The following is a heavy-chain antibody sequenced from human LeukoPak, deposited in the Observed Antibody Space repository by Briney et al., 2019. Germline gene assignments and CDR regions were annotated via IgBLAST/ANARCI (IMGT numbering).Heavy chain of an antibody. D-gene: IGHD1-26*01. CDR1: GFTFSAYG. CDR2: ISFDGSNK. V-gene: IGHV3-30*18. J-gene: IGHJ4*02. CDR3: AKDRSGSYFDY. Sequence: PGRSLRLSCAASGFTFSAYGMHWVRPAPGKGLEWVAVISFDGSNKYYADSVKGRFTISRDNSKKTLYLQMNSLRAEDTAVYYCAKDRSGSYFDYWGQGSLVTVSS.